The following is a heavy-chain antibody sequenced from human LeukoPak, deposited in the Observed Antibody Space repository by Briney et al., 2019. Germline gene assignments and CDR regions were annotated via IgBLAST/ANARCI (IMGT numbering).Heavy chain of an antibody. CDR2: ISYDGSNK. V-gene: IGHV3-30-3*01. CDR3: ARDQMISAAGLDY. D-gene: IGHD6-13*01. Sequence: GGSLRLSCTASGFTFSSFAMHWVRQAPGKGLEWVAVISYDGSNKYFADSVKGRFTIPRDNSKNTLYLQMNSLRAEDTAVYYCARDQMISAAGLDYWGQGTLVTVSS. CDR1: GFTFSSFA. J-gene: IGHJ4*02.